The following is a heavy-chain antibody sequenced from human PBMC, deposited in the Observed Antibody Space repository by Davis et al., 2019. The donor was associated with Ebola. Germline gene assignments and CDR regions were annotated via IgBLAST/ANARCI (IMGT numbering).Heavy chain of an antibody. J-gene: IGHJ4*02. CDR3: ARLDGPYSSSPWYFDY. Sequence: GESLKISCKDSGNTFTSHWIGWVRQVPGKGLEWMGIIYPGDSDTRYSPSFQGQVTISADKSISTAYLQWSSLKASDTAMYYCARLDGPYSSSPWYFDYWGQGTLVTVSS. CDR2: IYPGDSDT. D-gene: IGHD6-6*01. CDR1: GNTFTSHW. V-gene: IGHV5-51*01.